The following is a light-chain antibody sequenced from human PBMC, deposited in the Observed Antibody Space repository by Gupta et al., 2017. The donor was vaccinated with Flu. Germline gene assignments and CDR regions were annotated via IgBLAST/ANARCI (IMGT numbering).Light chain of an antibody. V-gene: IGKV1-39*01. J-gene: IGKJ1*01. CDR1: QSISSY. CDR3: QQGNSTHWT. Sequence: DIQMTQSPSSLSAPVGDRVTITCRASQSISSYLNWYRQKPGKAPKLLIYAASSLQSGVPSRFSGSGSGTDFTLTISRLQPEDFATYCCQQGNSTHWTFGQGTKVEIK. CDR2: AAS.